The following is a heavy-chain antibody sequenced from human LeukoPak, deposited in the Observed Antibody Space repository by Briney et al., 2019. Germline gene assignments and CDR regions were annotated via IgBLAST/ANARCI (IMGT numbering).Heavy chain of an antibody. V-gene: IGHV4-34*01. CDR1: GGSFSGYY. CDR3: ARLPTAYCGGDCYSYFDY. Sequence: PSETLSLTCAVYGGSFSGYYWSWIRQPPGKGLEWIGEINHSGSTNYNPSLKSRVTISVDTSKNQFSLKLSSVTAADTAVYYCARLPTAYCGGDCYSYFDYWGQGTLVTVSS. D-gene: IGHD2-21*02. J-gene: IGHJ4*02. CDR2: INHSGST.